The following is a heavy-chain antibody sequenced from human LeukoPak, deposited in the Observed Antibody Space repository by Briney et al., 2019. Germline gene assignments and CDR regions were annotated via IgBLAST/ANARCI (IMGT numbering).Heavy chain of an antibody. CDR1: GFTFSSYW. Sequence: GGSLRLSCAASGFTFSSYWMSWVRQAPGKGLEWVANIKQDGSEKYYVDSVKGRFTISRDNAKNSLYLQMNSLRAEDTAVYYCAREGQALLWFGELSLNYFDYWGQGTLVTVSS. D-gene: IGHD3-10*01. CDR3: AREGQALLWFGELSLNYFDY. V-gene: IGHV3-7*01. J-gene: IGHJ4*02. CDR2: IKQDGSEK.